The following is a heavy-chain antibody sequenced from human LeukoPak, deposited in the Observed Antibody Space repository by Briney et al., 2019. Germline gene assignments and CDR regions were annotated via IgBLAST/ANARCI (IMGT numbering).Heavy chain of an antibody. V-gene: IGHV3-48*03. D-gene: IGHD3-10*02. Sequence: GGSLRLSCAASGFTFISYAMNWVRQAPGKGLEWVSYISSSGSTIYYADSVKGRFTISRDNAKNSLYLQMNSLRAEDTAVYYCAELGITMIGGVWGKGTTVTISS. CDR1: GFTFISYA. CDR3: AELGITMIGGV. CDR2: ISSSGSTI. J-gene: IGHJ6*04.